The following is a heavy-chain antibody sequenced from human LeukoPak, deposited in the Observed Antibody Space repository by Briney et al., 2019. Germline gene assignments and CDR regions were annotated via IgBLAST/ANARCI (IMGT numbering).Heavy chain of an antibody. V-gene: IGHV3-23*01. CDR1: GFTFNAHA. J-gene: IGHJ2*01. D-gene: IGHD3-10*01. CDR3: AKDGYYSSANHFARLHFDL. CDR2: ISGDVRDT. Sequence: PGGSLRLSCEASGFTFNAHAMNWVRQAPGKGLEWVSVISGDVRDTNYANPVKGRFTISRDNSKNAVLLQMDSLRVEDTAMYYCAKDGYYSSANHFARLHFDLWGRGTLVTVSS.